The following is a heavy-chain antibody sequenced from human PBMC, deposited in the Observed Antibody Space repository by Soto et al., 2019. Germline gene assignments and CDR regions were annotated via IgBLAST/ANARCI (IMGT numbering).Heavy chain of an antibody. V-gene: IGHV4-34*01. CDR1: GGSFSGYN. D-gene: IGHD2-15*01. Sequence: SETLSLTCAVYGGSFSGYNWSWIRQSPGKGLEWIGEINRSGSTNYNPSLKSRVTISVDTSKNQFSLKLSSVTDADTAENYCGALAASDYYYGMDVWGQGTTVTVSS. J-gene: IGHJ6*02. CDR2: INRSGST. CDR3: GALAASDYYYGMDV.